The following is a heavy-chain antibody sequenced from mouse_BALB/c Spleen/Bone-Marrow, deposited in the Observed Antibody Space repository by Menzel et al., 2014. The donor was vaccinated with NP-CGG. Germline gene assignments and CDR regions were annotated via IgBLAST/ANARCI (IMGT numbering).Heavy chain of an antibody. J-gene: IGHJ3*01. CDR3: ARGDGFAWFAY. CDR1: GYTFTSYW. V-gene: IGHV1S81*02. Sequence: QVQLQQSGAELVKPGASVKLSCKASGYTFTSYWMHWVKQRPGQGLEWIGEINPSNGRTNYNEKFKSKATLPVDKSSTTAYRQRSSLTSEDSAVYYCARGDGFAWFAYWGQGTLVSVSA. CDR2: INPSNGRT. D-gene: IGHD3-3*01.